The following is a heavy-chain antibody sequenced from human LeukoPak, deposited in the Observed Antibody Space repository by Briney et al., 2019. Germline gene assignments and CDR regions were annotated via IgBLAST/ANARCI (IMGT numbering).Heavy chain of an antibody. D-gene: IGHD1-26*01. CDR3: AKVRGSEYYFDY. J-gene: IGHJ4*02. CDR2: ISGSGGST. Sequence: PGGSLRLSCAASGFTVSSNYMSWVRQAPGKGLEWVSAISGSGGSTYYADSVKGRFTISRDNSKNTLYLQMNSLRAEDTAVYYCAKVRGSEYYFDYWGQGTLVTVSS. V-gene: IGHV3-23*01. CDR1: GFTVSSNY.